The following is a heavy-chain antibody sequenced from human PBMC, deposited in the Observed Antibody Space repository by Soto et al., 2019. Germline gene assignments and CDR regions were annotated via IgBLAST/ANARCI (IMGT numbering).Heavy chain of an antibody. Sequence: GESLKISCKGSGYSFPSYWITGVRQMPGKGLEWMGRIDPSDSYTNYSPSFQGHVTISADKSISTAYLQWSSLKASDTAMYYCARLDYYDSSGYYYPFDYWGQGTLVTVSS. V-gene: IGHV5-10-1*01. D-gene: IGHD3-22*01. CDR2: IDPSDSYT. CDR1: GYSFPSYW. J-gene: IGHJ4*02. CDR3: ARLDYYDSSGYYYPFDY.